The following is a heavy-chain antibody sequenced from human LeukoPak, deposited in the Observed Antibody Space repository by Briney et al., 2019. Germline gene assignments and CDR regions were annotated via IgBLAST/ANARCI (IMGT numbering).Heavy chain of an antibody. D-gene: IGHD3-3*01. CDR2: ISGSGGST. CDR1: GFTFSSYA. J-gene: IGHJ4*02. Sequence: PGGSLRLSCAASGFTFSSYAMSWVRQAPGKGLERVSAISGSGGSTYYADSVKGRFTISRDNSKNTLYLQMNSLRAEDTAVYYCXXXXXTXFGVVILGGNPVRSWGQGTLVTVSS. V-gene: IGHV3-23*01. CDR3: XXXXXTXFGVVILGGNPVRS.